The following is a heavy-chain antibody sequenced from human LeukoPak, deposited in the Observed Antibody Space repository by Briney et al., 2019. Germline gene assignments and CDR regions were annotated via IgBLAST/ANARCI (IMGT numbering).Heavy chain of an antibody. V-gene: IGHV4-30-2*01. CDR3: ARGRPLTGKSRYGMDV. CDR2: IYHSGST. CDR1: GGSISSGGYS. J-gene: IGHJ6*04. D-gene: IGHD7-27*01. Sequence: SETLSLTCAVPGGSISSGGYSWSWIRQPPGKGLEWIGYIYHSGSTYYNPSLKSRVTISVDRSKNQFSLKLSSVTAADTAVYYCARGRPLTGKSRYGMDVWGRGTTVSV.